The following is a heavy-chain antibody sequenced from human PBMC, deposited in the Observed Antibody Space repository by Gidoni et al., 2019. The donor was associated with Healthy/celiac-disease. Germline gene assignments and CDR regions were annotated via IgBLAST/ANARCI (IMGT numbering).Heavy chain of an antibody. V-gene: IGHV3-23*01. CDR3: AKDRPPLTYNWNGAFDY. CDR2: ISGSGGRT. J-gene: IGHJ4*02. D-gene: IGHD1-20*01. CDR1: GFPFSSYA. Sequence: EVQLLESGGGLVEPGGSLRLSCLASGFPFSSYAMSWVRQAPGKGLEWVSAISGSGGRTYYADSVKGRFTISRDNSKSTLYLQMNSLRAEDTAVYYCAKDRPPLTYNWNGAFDYWGQGALVTVSS.